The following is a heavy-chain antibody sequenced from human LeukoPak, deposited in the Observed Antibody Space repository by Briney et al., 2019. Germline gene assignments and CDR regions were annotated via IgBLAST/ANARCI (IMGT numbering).Heavy chain of an antibody. J-gene: IGHJ4*02. D-gene: IGHD5-24*01. Sequence: GGSLSLSCAASGFTFSSYWMSCVRHAPGKGREWVANTNEDGSKKYYVDSVKGRFTISRDNAKNSLYLQMNSLRAEDTAVYYCARDGRDGYIDYWGQGTLVTVSS. CDR3: ARDGRDGYIDY. CDR1: GFTFSSYW. CDR2: TNEDGSKK. V-gene: IGHV3-7*01.